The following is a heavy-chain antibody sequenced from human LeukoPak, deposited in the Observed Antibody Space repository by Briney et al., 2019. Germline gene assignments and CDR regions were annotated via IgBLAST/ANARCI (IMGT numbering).Heavy chain of an antibody. CDR3: ARQALGGDYFDY. CDR1: RGSISSSSYY. Sequence: PSETLSLTCTVSRGSISSSSYYWGWIRQPPGKGLEWIGSIYYTGSTYYNPSLKSRVTISVDTSKNQFSLKLSSVTAADTAVYYCARQALGGDYFDYWGQGTLVTVSS. J-gene: IGHJ4*02. CDR2: IYYTGST. V-gene: IGHV4-39*01. D-gene: IGHD2-21*01.